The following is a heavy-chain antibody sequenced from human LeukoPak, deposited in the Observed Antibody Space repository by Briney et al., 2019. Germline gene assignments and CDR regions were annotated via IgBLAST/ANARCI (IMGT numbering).Heavy chain of an antibody. CDR2: ISSSSSYI. Sequence: GGSLRLXCAASGFTFSSYSMNWVRLAPGKGLEWVSSISSSSSYIYYADSVKGRFTISRDNAKNSLYLQMNSLRAEDTAVYYCARASGGYYDILTGYSASLYYFDYWGQGTLVTVSS. CDR1: GFTFSSYS. J-gene: IGHJ4*02. CDR3: ARASGGYYDILTGYSASLYYFDY. D-gene: IGHD3-9*01. V-gene: IGHV3-21*01.